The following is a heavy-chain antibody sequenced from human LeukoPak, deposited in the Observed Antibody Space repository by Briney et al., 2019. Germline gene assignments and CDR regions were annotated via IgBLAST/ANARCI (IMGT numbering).Heavy chain of an antibody. CDR2: ISAYNGNT. V-gene: IGHV1-18*01. J-gene: IGHJ4*02. Sequence: ASVKVSCKASGYTFTSYGTNWVRQAPGQGLEWMGWISAYNGNTNYAQKLQGRVTMTTDTSTSTAYMELRSLRSDDTAVYYCARDLGAVVPAAIDFDYWGQGTLVTVSS. CDR3: ARDLGAVVPAAIDFDY. CDR1: GYTFTSYG. D-gene: IGHD2-2*01.